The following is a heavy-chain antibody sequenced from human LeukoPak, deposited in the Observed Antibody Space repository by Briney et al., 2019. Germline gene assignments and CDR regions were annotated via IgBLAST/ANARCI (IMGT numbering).Heavy chain of an antibody. D-gene: IGHD2-15*01. J-gene: IGHJ5*02. V-gene: IGHV3-21*01. CDR2: ITSRSSYI. CDR1: GFTFSSYS. CDR3: ARGQGAYCSGGSCYTGYFDP. Sequence: PGGSLRLSCAASGFTFSSYSMNWVRQAPGKGLEWVSSITSRSSYIYYADSVKGRFTVSRDNAKKSVYLQMNSLRAEDTAVYYCARGQGAYCSGGSCYTGYFDPWGQGALVTVSS.